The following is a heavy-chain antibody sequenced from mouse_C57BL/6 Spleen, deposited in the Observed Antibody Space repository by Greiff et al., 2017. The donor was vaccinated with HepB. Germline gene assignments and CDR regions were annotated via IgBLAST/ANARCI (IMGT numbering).Heavy chain of an antibody. J-gene: IGHJ2*01. Sequence: EVQLQESGGGLVKPGGSLKLSCAASGFTFSSYTMSWVRQTPEKRLEWVATISGGGGNTYYPDSVKGRFTISRDNAKNTLYLQMSSLRSEDTALYYCARRDYYGSSFYFDYWGQGTTLTVSS. CDR2: ISGGGGNT. CDR3: ARRDYYGSSFYFDY. D-gene: IGHD1-1*01. CDR1: GFTFSSYT. V-gene: IGHV5-9*01.